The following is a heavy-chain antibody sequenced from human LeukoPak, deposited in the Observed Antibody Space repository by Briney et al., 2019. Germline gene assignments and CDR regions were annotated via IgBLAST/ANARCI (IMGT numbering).Heavy chain of an antibody. V-gene: IGHV3-23*01. CDR2: ISGSGGST. J-gene: IGHJ6*02. Sequence: GGSLRLSCAASGFTFSSYAMSWIRQAPGKGLEWVSGISGSGGSTYYADSVKGRFTISRDNSKNTLYLQMNSLRAEDTAVYYCAKVVTMVRVMDVWGQGTTVTVSS. CDR3: AKVVTMVRVMDV. CDR1: GFTFSSYA. D-gene: IGHD3-10*01.